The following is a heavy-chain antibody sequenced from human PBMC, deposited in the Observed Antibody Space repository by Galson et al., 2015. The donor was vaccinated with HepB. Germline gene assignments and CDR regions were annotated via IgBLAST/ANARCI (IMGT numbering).Heavy chain of an antibody. CDR3: ARERGSGWYFGFDY. CDR1: GGSFSDYY. CDR2: INHSGST. V-gene: IGHV4-34*01. Sequence: SETLSLTCAVYGGSFSDYYWSWIRQPPGKGLEWIGEINHSGSTNYSPSLKSRVTISVDTSQSQFSLKLRSVTAADTALYYCARERGSGWYFGFDYWGQGTLVTVSS. D-gene: IGHD6-19*01. J-gene: IGHJ4*02.